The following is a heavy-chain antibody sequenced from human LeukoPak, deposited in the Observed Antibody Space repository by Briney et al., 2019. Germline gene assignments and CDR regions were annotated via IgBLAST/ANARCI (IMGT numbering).Heavy chain of an antibody. CDR2: ISSSSSYI. CDR3: ARASSSPQGFYDAFDI. Sequence: GGSLRLSCAASGFTFSSYSMNWVRQAPGKGLEWVSSISSSSSYIYYADSVKGRFTISRDNAKNSLYLQINSLRAEDTAVYYCARASSSPQGFYDAFDIWGQGTMVTVSS. D-gene: IGHD6-6*01. J-gene: IGHJ3*02. V-gene: IGHV3-21*01. CDR1: GFTFSSYS.